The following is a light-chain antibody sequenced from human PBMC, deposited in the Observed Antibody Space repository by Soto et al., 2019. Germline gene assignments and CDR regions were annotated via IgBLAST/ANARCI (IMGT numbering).Light chain of an antibody. J-gene: IGKJ5*01. CDR3: QQFNSYPIT. CDR2: KAS. Sequence: DIKMTQSPSTLSASVGDRVTITCRASQSISSWLAWYQQKPGKAPKLLIYKASTLESGVPSNFSGSGSGTEFTLTISSLQPEDFATYYCQQFNSYPITFGQGTRLEI. CDR1: QSISSW. V-gene: IGKV1-5*03.